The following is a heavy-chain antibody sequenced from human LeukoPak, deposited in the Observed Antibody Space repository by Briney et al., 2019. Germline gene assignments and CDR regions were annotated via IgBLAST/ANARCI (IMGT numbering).Heavy chain of an antibody. CDR3: AKAPLGRCTGAICYSFDY. CDR2: IKQDGSEK. D-gene: IGHD2-8*02. Sequence: TGGSLRLSCAASGFTFSSYWMSWVRQAPGKGLEWVANIKQDGSEKYYVDSVKGRFTISRDNSKNTLYLQMNSLRAEDAAVYYCAKAPLGRCTGAICYSFDYWGQGTLVTVSS. CDR1: GFTFSSYW. V-gene: IGHV3-7*03. J-gene: IGHJ4*02.